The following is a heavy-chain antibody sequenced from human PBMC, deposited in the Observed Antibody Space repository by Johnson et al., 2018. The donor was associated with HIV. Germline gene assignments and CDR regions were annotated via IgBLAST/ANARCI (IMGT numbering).Heavy chain of an antibody. CDR1: GFRFSNAW. V-gene: IGHV3-15*01. Sequence: EQLVESGGGVVQPGRSLRLSCTASGFRFSNAWLGWVRQAPGKGLEWLGRIKSKTGGGTTSYAAPVKCRFTISRDDSKDTVYLHMNSLKVDDTAVYYCTTGSSGSNAFDIWGQGTMVTVSS. D-gene: IGHD3-22*01. CDR2: IKSKTGGGTT. CDR3: TTGSSGSNAFDI. J-gene: IGHJ3*02.